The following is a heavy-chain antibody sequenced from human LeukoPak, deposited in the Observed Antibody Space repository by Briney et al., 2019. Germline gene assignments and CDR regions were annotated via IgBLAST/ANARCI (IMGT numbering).Heavy chain of an antibody. V-gene: IGHV3-23*01. CDR3: AKVIGSGWYGY. CDR1: GFTFSSYA. CDR2: ISGSGGST. Sequence: GGSLRLSCAASGFTFSSYAMSWVRQAPGKGLEWVSAISGSGGSTYYADSVKGRFTISRDNSKNTLYLQVNSLRAEDTAVYYCAKVIGSGWYGYWGQGTLVTVSS. J-gene: IGHJ4*02. D-gene: IGHD6-19*01.